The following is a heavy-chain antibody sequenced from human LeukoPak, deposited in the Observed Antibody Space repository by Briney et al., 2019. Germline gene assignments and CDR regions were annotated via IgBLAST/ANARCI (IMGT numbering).Heavy chain of an antibody. J-gene: IGHJ4*02. CDR1: GYTFTSYY. CDR3: AALLSTGYDFWSGLSRAVWFDY. D-gene: IGHD3-3*01. CDR2: INPNSGGT. Sequence: GASVKVSCKASGYTFTSYYMHWVRQAPGQGLEWMGRINPNSGGTNYAQKFQGRVTMTRDTSISTAYMELSRLRSDDTAVYYCAALLSTGYDFWSGLSRAVWFDYWGQGTLVTVSS. V-gene: IGHV1-2*06.